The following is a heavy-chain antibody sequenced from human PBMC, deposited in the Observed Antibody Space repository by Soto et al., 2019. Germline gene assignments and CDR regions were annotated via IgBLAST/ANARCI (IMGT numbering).Heavy chain of an antibody. CDR1: GGSISSSSYY. CDR3: ARHPTVTEYYFDY. J-gene: IGHJ4*02. CDR2: IYYSGST. D-gene: IGHD4-17*01. Sequence: SETLSLTCTVSGGSISSSSYYWGWIRQPPGKGLEWIGSIYYSGSTYYNPSLKSRVTISVDTSKNQFSLKLSSVTAADTAVYYCARHPTVTEYYFDYWGQGTLVTVSS. V-gene: IGHV4-39*01.